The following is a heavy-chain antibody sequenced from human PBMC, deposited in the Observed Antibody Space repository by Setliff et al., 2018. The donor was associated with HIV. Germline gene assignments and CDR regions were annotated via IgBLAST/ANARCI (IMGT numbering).Heavy chain of an antibody. J-gene: IGHJ6*01. Sequence: SETLSLTCTVSGSSISSNYYWAWIRQAPGKGLEWIGCIDASANTYYIPSLKSRATISIDTSKNQLSLKLRSVTAADTAVYYCARGPSGRAPAPARAPHYYALDLWGPGTTVTVSS. CDR3: ARGPSGRAPAPARAPHYYALDL. D-gene: IGHD2-2*01. CDR2: IDASANT. CDR1: GSSISSNYY. V-gene: IGHV4-38-2*02.